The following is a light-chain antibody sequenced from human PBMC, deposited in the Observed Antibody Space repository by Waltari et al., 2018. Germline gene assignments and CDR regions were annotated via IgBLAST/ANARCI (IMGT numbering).Light chain of an antibody. V-gene: IGLV2-14*03. CDR2: DAI. CDR3: ASFISSTSGV. CDR1: SSDVGYYKY. Sequence: QSALTQPDSVSGSPGQTITISCTGTSSDVGYYKYVPWYQQYPGKAPKVIIYDAINRPSGVSNRFSGSKSGNSASLTISGLQAEDEAHYFCASFISSTSGVFGGGTRLTVL. J-gene: IGLJ2*01.